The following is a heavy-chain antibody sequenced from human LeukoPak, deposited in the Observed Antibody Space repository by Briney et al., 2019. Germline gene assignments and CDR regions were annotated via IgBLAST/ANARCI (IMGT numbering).Heavy chain of an antibody. CDR2: IYYSGST. D-gene: IGHD6-13*01. J-gene: IGHJ6*02. Sequence: SETLSLTCTVSGGSISSSSYYWGWIRQPPGKGLEWIGSIYYSGSTYYNPSLKSRVTMSVDTSKNQFSLKLNSVTAADTAVYYCARDIRIAALDYYGMDVWGQGTTVTVSS. V-gene: IGHV4-39*02. CDR1: GGSISSSSYY. CDR3: ARDIRIAALDYYGMDV.